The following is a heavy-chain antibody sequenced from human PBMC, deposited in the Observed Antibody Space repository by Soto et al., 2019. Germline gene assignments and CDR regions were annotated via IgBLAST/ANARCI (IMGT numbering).Heavy chain of an antibody. V-gene: IGHV1-69*17. Sequence: QVQLVQSGAEVKKPGSSVKVSCKASGGTSRSLSITWVRQAPGQGLEWMGGITPLFGIPNYPQKFQGRLTITADKSPGTAYLEMISLRSEDTAVYYCARDTHSAGGLFDTWGRGTLVTVSS. CDR2: ITPLFGIP. CDR3: ARDTHSAGGLFDT. CDR1: GGTSRSLS. D-gene: IGHD5-12*01. J-gene: IGHJ5*02.